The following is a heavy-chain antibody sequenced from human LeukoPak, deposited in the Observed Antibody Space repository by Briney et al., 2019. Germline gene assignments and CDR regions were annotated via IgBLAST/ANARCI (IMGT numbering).Heavy chain of an antibody. D-gene: IGHD6-19*01. V-gene: IGHV3-23*01. J-gene: IGHJ4*02. CDR3: AKDLRAVAGRGPFDY. Sequence: GGSLRLSCAASGFIFSNYAMSWVRQAPGKGPEWVSVVNGSGDTTYYADSVKGRFTISRDNSKNTMYLQMNSLRAADTAVYYCAKDLRAVAGRGPFDYWGQGTLVTVSS. CDR2: VNGSGDTT. CDR1: GFIFSNYA.